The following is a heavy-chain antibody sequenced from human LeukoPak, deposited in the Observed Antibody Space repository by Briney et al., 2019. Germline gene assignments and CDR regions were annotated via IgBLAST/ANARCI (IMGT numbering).Heavy chain of an antibody. D-gene: IGHD2-2*02. J-gene: IGHJ5*02. CDR2: INPNSDGT. CDR3: ARDFSVGGGYCSSTSCYTTWFDP. V-gene: IGHV1-2*02. Sequence: ASVKVSCKASGYTLTGYYMHWVRQAPGQGLEWMGWINPNSDGTNYAQKFQGRVTMTRDTSISTAYMELSRLRSDDTAVYYCARDFSVGGGYCSSTSCYTTWFDPWGRGTLVTVSS. CDR1: GYTLTGYY.